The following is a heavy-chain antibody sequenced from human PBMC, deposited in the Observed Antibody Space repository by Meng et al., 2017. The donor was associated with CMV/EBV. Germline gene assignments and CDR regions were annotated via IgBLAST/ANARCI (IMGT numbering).Heavy chain of an antibody. Sequence: LSLTCAASGFTFDDYAMHWVRQAPGKGLEWVSGISWNSGSIGYADSVKGRFTISRDNAKNSLYLQMNSLRAEDTALYYCAKSQAYYYGSGSDHFDYWGQGTLVTVPS. CDR2: ISWNSGSI. CDR3: AKSQAYYYGSGSDHFDY. CDR1: GFTFDDYA. D-gene: IGHD3-10*01. V-gene: IGHV3-9*01. J-gene: IGHJ4*02.